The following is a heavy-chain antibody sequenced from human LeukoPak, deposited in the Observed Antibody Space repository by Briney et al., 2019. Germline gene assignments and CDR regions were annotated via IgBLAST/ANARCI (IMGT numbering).Heavy chain of an antibody. J-gene: IGHJ4*02. CDR2: INWSGETT. CDR1: GFVFDDYG. D-gene: IGHD3-10*02. CDR3: ARGTMFPYYFDY. Sequence: GGSLRLSCVASGFVFDDYGMTWVRQAPGKGLEWVSSINWSGETTHYADSVKGRFTVARDNAKNSLYLQMNTLRAEDTAVYYCARGTMFPYYFDYWGQGTLVTVSS. V-gene: IGHV3-20*04.